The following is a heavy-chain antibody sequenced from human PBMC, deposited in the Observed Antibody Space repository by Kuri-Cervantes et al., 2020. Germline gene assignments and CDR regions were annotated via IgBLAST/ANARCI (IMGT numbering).Heavy chain of an antibody. D-gene: IGHD6-19*01. CDR1: GGSVSSSNC. CDR3: ARDVSSGWTGEWFDP. J-gene: IGHJ5*02. V-gene: IGHV4-4*02. CDR2: IYYSEST. Sequence: GSLRLSCAVSGGSVSSSNCWSWVRQPPGKGLEWIGYIYYSESTNYNPSLKSRVTISVDKSKNQFSLKLRSVTAADTAVYYCARDVSSGWTGEWFDPWGQGSLVTVSS.